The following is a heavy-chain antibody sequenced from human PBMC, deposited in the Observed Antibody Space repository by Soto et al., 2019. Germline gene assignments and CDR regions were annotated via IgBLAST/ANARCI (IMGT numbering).Heavy chain of an antibody. CDR3: ARGDSTGSPRGWFDP. CDR1: GYSFTSYG. Sequence: QVQLVQSVTEVKKPGASVQVSCKASGYSFTSYGINWVRQAPGQGLEWMGWISTYNGDTNYAQKFQGRVTMTTDTSTTTAYIELRVLTSDDTAVYFCARGDSTGSPRGWFDPWGQGTVVTVSS. D-gene: IGHD6-19*01. J-gene: IGHJ5*02. CDR2: ISTYNGDT. V-gene: IGHV1-18*04.